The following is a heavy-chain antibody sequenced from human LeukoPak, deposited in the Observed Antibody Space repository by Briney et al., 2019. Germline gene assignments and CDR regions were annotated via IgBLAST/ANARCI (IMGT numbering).Heavy chain of an antibody. V-gene: IGHV3-7*01. Sequence: GGSLRLSCEASGFTFSSYWMTWVRQAPGKGLEWVANINQAGSEKFYVDSVKGRFTISRDNARNSLYLQMNSLRAEDTAVYYCARDGGVSGYDLLDHWGQGTLVTVSS. CDR2: INQAGSEK. CDR3: ARDGGVSGYDLLDH. J-gene: IGHJ4*02. D-gene: IGHD5-12*01. CDR1: GFTFSSYW.